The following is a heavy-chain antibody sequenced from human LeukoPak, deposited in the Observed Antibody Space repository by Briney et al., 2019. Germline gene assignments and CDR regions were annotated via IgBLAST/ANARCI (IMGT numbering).Heavy chain of an antibody. V-gene: IGHV3-21*06. CDR1: GFNFRTFT. Sequence: GGSLRLSCAASGFNFRTFTMHWVRQAPGKGLEWVSYVSTSSTYTHYADSVRGRFTVSRDNSKNALFLQVTNLRAEDTAVYYCARGRSGDGGLDPWGQGTLVTVSS. CDR2: VSTSSTYT. CDR3: ARGRSGDGGLDP. D-gene: IGHD2-15*01. J-gene: IGHJ5*02.